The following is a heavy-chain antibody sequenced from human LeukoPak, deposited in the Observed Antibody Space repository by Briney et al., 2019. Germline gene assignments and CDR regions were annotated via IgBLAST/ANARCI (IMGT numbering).Heavy chain of an antibody. CDR2: INSDGSST. CDR1: GFTFSSYW. Sequence: GGSLRLSCAASGFTFSSYWMHWVRQAPGKGLVWVSRINSDGSSTSYADSVKGRFTISRDNAKDTLYLQMNSLRAEDTAVYYCARRVGYYDSSGYVDAFDIWGQGTMVTVSS. CDR3: ARRVGYYDSSGYVDAFDI. J-gene: IGHJ3*02. V-gene: IGHV3-74*01. D-gene: IGHD3-22*01.